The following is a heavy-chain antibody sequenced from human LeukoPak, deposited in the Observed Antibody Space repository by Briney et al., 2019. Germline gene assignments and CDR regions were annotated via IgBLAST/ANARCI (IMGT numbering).Heavy chain of an antibody. V-gene: IGHV3-21*01. CDR3: AREVRYYDILTGYYRSYFDY. CDR1: GFTFSSYS. D-gene: IGHD3-9*01. Sequence: GGSLRLYCAASGFTFSSYSMNWVRQAPGKGLEWVSSISSSSSYIYYADSVKGRFTISRDNAKNSLYLQMNSLRAEDTAVYYCAREVRYYDILTGYYRSYFDYWGQGTLVTVSS. CDR2: ISSSSSYI. J-gene: IGHJ4*02.